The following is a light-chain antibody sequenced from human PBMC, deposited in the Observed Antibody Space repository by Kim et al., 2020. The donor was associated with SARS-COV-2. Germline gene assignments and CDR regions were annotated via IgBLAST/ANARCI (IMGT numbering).Light chain of an antibody. CDR2: AAS. CDR3: QKYNTAPWT. Sequence: GDRVTITCRASRGIHNYLAWYQQKPGKVPKLLIYAASTLHSGVPSRFSGSGSGTDFTLIISSLQPEDVATYYCQKYNTAPWTFGQ. J-gene: IGKJ1*01. V-gene: IGKV1-27*01. CDR1: RGIHNY.